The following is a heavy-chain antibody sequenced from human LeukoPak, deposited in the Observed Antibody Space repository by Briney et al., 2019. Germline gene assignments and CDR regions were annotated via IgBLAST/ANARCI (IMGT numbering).Heavy chain of an antibody. CDR1: GGSFSGYY. Sequence: SETLSLTCAVYGGSFSGYYWSWIRQPPGKGLEWIGEINHSGSTNYNPSLKSRVTISVDTSKNQFSLKLSSVTAADTAVYYCARAIVSVVPAAIDYWGQGTLVTVSS. CDR3: ARAIVSVVPAAIDY. V-gene: IGHV4-34*01. D-gene: IGHD2-2*01. CDR2: INHSGST. J-gene: IGHJ4*02.